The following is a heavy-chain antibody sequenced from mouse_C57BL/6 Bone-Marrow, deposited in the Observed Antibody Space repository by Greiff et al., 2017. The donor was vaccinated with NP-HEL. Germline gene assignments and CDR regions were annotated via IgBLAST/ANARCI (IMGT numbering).Heavy chain of an antibody. CDR2: IYPGDGDT. V-gene: IGHV1-80*01. CDR3: ARPITTVVAPYAMDC. Sequence: VQLQQSGAELVKPGASVKISCKASGYAFSSYWMNWVKQRPGKGLEWIGQIYPGDGDTNYNGKFKGKATLTADKSSSTADMQLSSVTSEDSAVYFCARPITTVVAPYAMDCWGQGTSVTVSS. D-gene: IGHD1-1*01. CDR1: GYAFSSYW. J-gene: IGHJ4*01.